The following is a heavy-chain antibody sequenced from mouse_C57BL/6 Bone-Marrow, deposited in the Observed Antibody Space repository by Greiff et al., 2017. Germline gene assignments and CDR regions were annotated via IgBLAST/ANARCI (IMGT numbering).Heavy chain of an antibody. J-gene: IGHJ3*01. D-gene: IGHD2-4*01. CDR2: ISYDGSN. CDR1: GYSITSGYY. Sequence: VQLQESGPGLVKPSQSLSLTCSVTGYSITSGYYWNWIRQFPGNKLEWMGYISYDGSNNYNPSLKNRISITRDTSKNQFFLKLNSVTTEDTATYYCARGVYDYDVRFAYWGQGTLVTVSA. V-gene: IGHV3-6*01. CDR3: ARGVYDYDVRFAY.